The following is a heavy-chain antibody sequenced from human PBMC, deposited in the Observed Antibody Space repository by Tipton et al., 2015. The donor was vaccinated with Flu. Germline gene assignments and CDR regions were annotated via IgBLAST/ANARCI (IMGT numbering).Heavy chain of an antibody. V-gene: IGHV1-18*01. D-gene: IGHD3-22*01. CDR1: GYTFESYG. CDR2: ISAYTGNT. CDR3: AVFYDSSGHYHFDY. Sequence: QLVQSGAEVKKPGASVKVSCRASGYTFESYGVSWVRQAPGQGLEWMGWISAYTGNTNYAQKFQGRVAMTTDTSTSTAYMELRSLRSEDTAVYYCAVFYDSSGHYHFDYWGRGSLVTVPS. J-gene: IGHJ4*02.